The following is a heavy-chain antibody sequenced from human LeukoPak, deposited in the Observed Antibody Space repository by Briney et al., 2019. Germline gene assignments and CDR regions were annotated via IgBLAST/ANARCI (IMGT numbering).Heavy chain of an antibody. D-gene: IGHD2-21*01. J-gene: IGHJ6*02. Sequence: HPGGSLRLSCAASGFTFSSYAMHWVRQAPGKGLEWVAVISYDGSNKYYADSVKGRFTISRDNSKNTLYLQMNSLRVEDTAVYYCARYCGGDCYGMDVWGQGTTVTVSS. V-gene: IGHV3-30-3*01. CDR1: GFTFSSYA. CDR2: ISYDGSNK. CDR3: ARYCGGDCYGMDV.